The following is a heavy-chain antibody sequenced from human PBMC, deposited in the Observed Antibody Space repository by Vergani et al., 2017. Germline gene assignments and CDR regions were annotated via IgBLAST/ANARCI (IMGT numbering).Heavy chain of an antibody. V-gene: IGHV3-15*01. D-gene: IGHD5-18*01. CDR3: ARDRDTAMALDY. CDR2: IKSKTDGGTT. CDR1: GFTFSNAW. J-gene: IGHJ4*02. Sequence: EVQLVESGGGLVKPGGSLRLSCAASGFTFSNAWMSWVRQAPGKGLEWVGRIKSKTDGGTTDYAAPVKGRFTISRDDSKNTLYLQMNSLRAEDTAVYYCARDRDTAMALDYWGQGTLVTVSS.